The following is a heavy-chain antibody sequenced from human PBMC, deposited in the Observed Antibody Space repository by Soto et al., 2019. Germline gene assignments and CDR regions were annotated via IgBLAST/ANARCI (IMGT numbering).Heavy chain of an antibody. CDR3: AKAPYYCGSAVDY. Sequence: EVQLLESGGGLVQPGGSLRLSCAASGFTFSSYAMTWVRQAPGKGLEWVSTISGSGGSTYFADSVKGRFTISRDNSKNTLYLQMNSLRAEDTAVYYCAKAPYYCGSAVDYWGQGTLVTVSS. CDR2: ISGSGGST. J-gene: IGHJ4*02. V-gene: IGHV3-23*01. D-gene: IGHD3-10*01. CDR1: GFTFSSYA.